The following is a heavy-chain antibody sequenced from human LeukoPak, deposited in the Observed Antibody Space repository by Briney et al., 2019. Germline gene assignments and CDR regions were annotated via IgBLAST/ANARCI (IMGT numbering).Heavy chain of an antibody. J-gene: IGHJ5*02. Sequence: PGGSLRLSCAASGFTFSDYYMSWIRQAPGKGLEWVSYISSSGSTIYYADSVKGRFTISRDNAKNSLYLQMNSLRAEDTAVYYCASLGAADEHFNWFDPWGQGTLATVSS. CDR2: ISSSGSTI. D-gene: IGHD3-3*01. CDR1: GFTFSDYY. V-gene: IGHV3-11*01. CDR3: ASLGAADEHFNWFDP.